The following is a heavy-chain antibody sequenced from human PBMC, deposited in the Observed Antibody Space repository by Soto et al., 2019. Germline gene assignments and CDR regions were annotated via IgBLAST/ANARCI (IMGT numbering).Heavy chain of an antibody. CDR1: GGTFSSYA. V-gene: IGHV1-69*01. D-gene: IGHD3-10*01. Sequence: QVQPVQSGAEVKKPGSSVKVSCKASGGTFSSYAINWVRQAPGQGLEWMGGIVPMFGTANYAQDFQGRVTITADESATTAYMELSSLRSEDTAVFYCALTRVGTYYLGGMDVWGQGTTVTVSS. CDR3: ALTRVGTYYLGGMDV. CDR2: IVPMFGTA. J-gene: IGHJ6*02.